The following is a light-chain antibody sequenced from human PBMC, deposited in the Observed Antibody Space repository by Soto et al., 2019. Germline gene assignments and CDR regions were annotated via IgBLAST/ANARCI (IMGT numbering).Light chain of an antibody. CDR2: KSS. CDR3: QQYRDLPQT. V-gene: IGKV3-20*01. Sequence: EIGLTQSPGTLSLSPGEKATLSCRASQSVRSDSSAWYQQTPGQAPSLLIYKSSTRATGIPGRFSGSGSGTHFTITISRLESEDFALYYCQQYRDLPQTFGQGTQVEIK. CDR1: QSVRSDS. J-gene: IGKJ1*01.